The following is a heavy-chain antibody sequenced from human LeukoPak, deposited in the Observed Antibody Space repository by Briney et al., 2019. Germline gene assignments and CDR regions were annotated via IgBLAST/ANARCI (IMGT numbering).Heavy chain of an antibody. CDR1: GGSISSYY. J-gene: IGHJ6*02. V-gene: IGHV4-59*08. Sequence: SSETLSLTCTVSGGSISSYYWSWIRQPPGKGLEWSGYIYYSGSTNYTPSLKSRVTISVDTSKNQFSLTLSPVTAADTAVYYCARYGSGSYSFGMDVWGQGTTVTVSS. CDR2: IYYSGST. D-gene: IGHD3-10*01. CDR3: ARYGSGSYSFGMDV.